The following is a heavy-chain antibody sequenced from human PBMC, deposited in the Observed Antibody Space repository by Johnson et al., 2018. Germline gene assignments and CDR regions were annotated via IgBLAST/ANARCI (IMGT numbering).Heavy chain of an antibody. D-gene: IGHD3-10*01. CDR1: GGSVSSGYYY. Sequence: QVQLQESGPGLVKASETLSLTCTVSGGSVSSGYYYWSWIRQPPGKGLEWIGYMYYSGSTSYSPSLKSRVTISVDPSKNQFSLKLSSVTAADTAVYYCAKDLGPDYYGLMDVWGKGTTVTVSS. V-gene: IGHV4-61*01. J-gene: IGHJ6*03. CDR2: MYYSGST. CDR3: AKDLGPDYYGLMDV.